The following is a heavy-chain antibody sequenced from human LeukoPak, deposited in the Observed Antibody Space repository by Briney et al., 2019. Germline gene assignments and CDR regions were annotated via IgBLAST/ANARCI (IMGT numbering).Heavy chain of an antibody. CDR3: ARVLMGGVGIVATIYFDY. V-gene: IGHV4-59*01. J-gene: IGHJ4*02. CDR2: IYYSGST. Sequence: SETLSLTCTVSGGSISSYYWSWIRQPPGKGLEWIGYIYYSGSTNYNPSLKSRVTISVDTSKNQFSLKLSSVTAADTAVYYCARVLMGGVGIVATIYFDYWGQGTLVTVSS. D-gene: IGHD5-12*01. CDR1: GGSISSYY.